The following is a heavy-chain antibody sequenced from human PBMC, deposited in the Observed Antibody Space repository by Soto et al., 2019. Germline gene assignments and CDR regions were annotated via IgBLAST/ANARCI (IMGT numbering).Heavy chain of an antibody. CDR3: AKDEAYYFYX. CDR2: ISYDGDDT. Sequence: GGSLRLSCVASGFDFEDYTMHWVRQPPGKGLECVSRISYDGDDTYYADSVRGRFTMSRDNSKNSLFLLMNNLTPEETAVYYCAKDEAYYFYXWGQGTLVTVSX. CDR1: GFDFEDYT. J-gene: IGHJ4*02. V-gene: IGHV3-43*01.